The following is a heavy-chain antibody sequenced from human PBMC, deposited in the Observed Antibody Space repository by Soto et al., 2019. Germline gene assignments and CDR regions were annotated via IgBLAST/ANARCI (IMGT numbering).Heavy chain of an antibody. J-gene: IGHJ5*02. D-gene: IGHD2-15*01. CDR3: TRTSEGYCSGGSCYSGGFDP. Sequence: GGSLRLSCAASGFTFSGSAMHWVRQASGKGLEWVGRIRSKANNYATAYVASVKGRFTISRDDSRNTAYLQMNSLKTEDTAVYYCTRTSEGYCSGGSCYSGGFDPWGQGTLVTVSS. CDR1: GFTFSGSA. V-gene: IGHV3-73*01. CDR2: IRSKANNYAT.